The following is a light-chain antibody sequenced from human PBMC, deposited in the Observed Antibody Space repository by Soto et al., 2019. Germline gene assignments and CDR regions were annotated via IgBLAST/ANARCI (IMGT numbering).Light chain of an antibody. J-gene: IGKJ4*01. CDR3: LQDHEHLT. CDR1: QDISKA. V-gene: IGKV1-6*01. Sequence: AIQMSQSPSSLSASVGDRVTITCRASQDISKALGWYQQKPGKAPKLLIYGASTLQSGVPSRFSGSGSGTDFTLTISSLQPEDSASYYCLQDHEHLTFRGGTTVDIK. CDR2: GAS.